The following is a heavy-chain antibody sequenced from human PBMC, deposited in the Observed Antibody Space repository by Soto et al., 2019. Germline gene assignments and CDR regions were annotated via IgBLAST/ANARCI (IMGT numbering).Heavy chain of an antibody. D-gene: IGHD3-3*01. Sequence: GGSLRLSCAASGFTVSNYWMNWVRQAPGKGLVWVSHIKNDGTTSYADSVEGRFTVSRDDAKNSFYLQMNSLRADDTAVYYCAKDRGEEGLKFLEWFGGMDVWGHGTTVTVSS. V-gene: IGHV3-74*01. J-gene: IGHJ6*02. CDR1: GFTVSNYW. CDR2: IKNDGTT. CDR3: AKDRGEEGLKFLEWFGGMDV.